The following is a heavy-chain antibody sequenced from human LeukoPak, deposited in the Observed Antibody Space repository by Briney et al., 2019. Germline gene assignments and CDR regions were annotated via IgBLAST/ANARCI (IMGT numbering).Heavy chain of an antibody. D-gene: IGHD1-1*01. V-gene: IGHV5-51*01. CDR2: IYPGDSDT. Sequence: GESLQISCQGSGSRFTSYWIGWVRQLPGKGLEWMGIIYPGDSDTRYSPSFQGQVTISADKSISTAYLQWSSLKASDTAMYYCASSVTTNGGDAFDIWGQGTMVTVSS. J-gene: IGHJ3*02. CDR1: GSRFTSYW. CDR3: ASSVTTNGGDAFDI.